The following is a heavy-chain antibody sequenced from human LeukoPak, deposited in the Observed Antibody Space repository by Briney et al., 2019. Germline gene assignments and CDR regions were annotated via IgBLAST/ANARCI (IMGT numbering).Heavy chain of an antibody. J-gene: IGHJ4*02. D-gene: IGHD6-6*01. CDR1: GFTFSNYW. CDR2: IKQDGSDK. Sequence: TGGSLRLSCVASGFTFSNYWMGWVRQAPGKGLEWVANIKQDGSDKYYVDTVKGRFTISRDNAKNSLSLQMDSLRAEDTAVYYCARWTGRSSSFFDHWGQGTLVTVSS. V-gene: IGHV3-7*01. CDR3: ARWTGRSSSFFDH.